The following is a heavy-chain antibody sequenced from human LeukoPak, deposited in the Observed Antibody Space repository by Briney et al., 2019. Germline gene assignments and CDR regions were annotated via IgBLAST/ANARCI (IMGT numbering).Heavy chain of an antibody. D-gene: IGHD5-12*01. CDR2: INPDSGDS. CDR3: ATGVATAFTY. Sequence: GASVKVSCTASGYTFTGYYMHWVRQAPGQGLEWMAWINPDSGDSYSAPKFQGRVTMTRDTSISTASMEVSWLTSDDTAVYYCATGVATAFTYWGQGTLVTVSS. CDR1: GYTFTGYY. J-gene: IGHJ4*02. V-gene: IGHV1-2*02.